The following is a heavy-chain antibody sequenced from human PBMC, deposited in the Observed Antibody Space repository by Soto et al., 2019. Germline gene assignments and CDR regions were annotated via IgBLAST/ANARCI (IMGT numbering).Heavy chain of an antibody. CDR2: MNPGSGDT. CDR3: ARMATFGSLNWFDP. Sequence: SVKVSCKASGYSFTNNDVSWVRQATGQGLEWMGWMNPGSGDTGYAQKFQGRVAMTRDISIATAYMELSSLRSDDTAIYYCARMATFGSLNWFDPWGQGTLVTVSS. CDR1: GYSFTNND. J-gene: IGHJ5*02. D-gene: IGHD3-16*01. V-gene: IGHV1-8*01.